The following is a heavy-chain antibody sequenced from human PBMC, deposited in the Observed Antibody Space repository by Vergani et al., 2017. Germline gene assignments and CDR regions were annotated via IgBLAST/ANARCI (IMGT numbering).Heavy chain of an antibody. J-gene: IGHJ6*03. CDR2: IIPIFGTA. CDR3: ARAGTPFMIVVVSYYYYYYMDV. Sequence: QVQLVQSGAEVKKPGSSVKVSCKASGGTFSSYAISWVRQAPGQGLEWMGGIIPIFGTANYAQKFQGRVTITADESTSTAYMELRSLRSEDTAVYYCARAGTPFMIVVVSYYYYYYMDVWGKGTTVTVSS. CDR1: GGTFSSYA. D-gene: IGHD3-22*01. V-gene: IGHV1-69*01.